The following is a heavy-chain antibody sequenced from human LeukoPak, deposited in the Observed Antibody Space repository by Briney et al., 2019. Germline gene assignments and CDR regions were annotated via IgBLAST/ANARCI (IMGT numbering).Heavy chain of an antibody. CDR1: GGSISPFY. CDR2: IYYSGST. Sequence: SETLSLTCTVSGGSISPFYWSSIRQSPHKGLVWIGNIYYSGSTNYNPSFKSRVTISLDTSKKQYSLHLSSVTAADTAIYYCARHFSGFDHWGQGAQVTVSS. CDR3: ARHFSGFDH. V-gene: IGHV4-59*08. D-gene: IGHD2-8*02. J-gene: IGHJ4*02.